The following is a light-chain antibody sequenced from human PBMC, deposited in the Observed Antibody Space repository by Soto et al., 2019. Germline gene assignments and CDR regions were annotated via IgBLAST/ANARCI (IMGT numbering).Light chain of an antibody. V-gene: IGKV1-39*01. CDR1: QSITTY. CDR2: AAS. CDR3: QQSYSSPIT. Sequence: DIQMTQSPSSLSAFVGDRVTITCRASQSITTYLNWYQQKPVNAPKLLIYAASRMQSGVPSRFSGSGSGTDFTLTITSLQPEDFATYYCQQSYSSPITFGQGTRLEIK. J-gene: IGKJ5*01.